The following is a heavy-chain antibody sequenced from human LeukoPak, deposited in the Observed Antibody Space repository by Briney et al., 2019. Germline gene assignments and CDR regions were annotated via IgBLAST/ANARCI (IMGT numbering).Heavy chain of an antibody. D-gene: IGHD6-19*01. Sequence: GGSLRLSCAASGFTFSSYAMSWVRQAPGKGLEWVSAISGSGGSTYYADSVKGQFTISRDNSKNTLYLQMNSLRAEDTAVYYCAKLGSGWYYGYWGQGTLVTVSS. CDR3: AKLGSGWYYGY. J-gene: IGHJ4*02. CDR2: ISGSGGST. V-gene: IGHV3-23*01. CDR1: GFTFSSYA.